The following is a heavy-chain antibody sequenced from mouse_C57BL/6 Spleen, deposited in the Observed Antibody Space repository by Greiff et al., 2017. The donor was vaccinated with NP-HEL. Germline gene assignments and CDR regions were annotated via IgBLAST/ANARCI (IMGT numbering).Heavy chain of an antibody. J-gene: IGHJ2*01. CDR2: IDPSDSYT. Sequence: VKLQQPGAELVKPGASVKLSCKASGYTFTSYWMQWVKQRPGQGLEWIGEIDPSDSYTNYNQKFKGKATLTVDTSSSTAYMQLSSLTSEDSAVYYCASRGVTTRVDYWGQGTTLTVSS. CDR1: GYTFTSYW. CDR3: ASRGVTTRVDY. D-gene: IGHD2-2*01. V-gene: IGHV1-50*01.